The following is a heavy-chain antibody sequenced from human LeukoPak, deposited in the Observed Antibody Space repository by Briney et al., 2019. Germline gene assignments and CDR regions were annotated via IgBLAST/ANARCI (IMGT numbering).Heavy chain of an antibody. CDR1: GFTFSDPF. J-gene: IGHJ3*02. V-gene: IGHV3-72*01. CDR2: TRNKANSYTT. Sequence: PGGSLRLSCAASGFTFSDPFMDWVRQAPGKGLEWVGRTRNKANSYTTEYAASVKGRFTISRDDSKNSLYLQMNSLKTEDTAVYYCARAPDAFDIWGQGTMVTVSS. CDR3: ARAPDAFDI.